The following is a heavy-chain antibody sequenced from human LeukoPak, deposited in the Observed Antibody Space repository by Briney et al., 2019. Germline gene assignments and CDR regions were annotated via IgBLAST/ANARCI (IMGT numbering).Heavy chain of an antibody. V-gene: IGHV3-23*01. CDR3: AKAQLEDGSSWYINVDY. CDR1: GFTFSSYA. D-gene: IGHD6-13*01. Sequence: GGSLRLSCAASGFTFSSYAMSWVRQAPGKGLEWVSAISGSGGSTYYADSVKGRFTISRDNSKNTLYLQMNSLRAEDTAVYYCAKAQLEDGSSWYINVDYWGQGTLVTVSS. CDR2: ISGSGGST. J-gene: IGHJ4*02.